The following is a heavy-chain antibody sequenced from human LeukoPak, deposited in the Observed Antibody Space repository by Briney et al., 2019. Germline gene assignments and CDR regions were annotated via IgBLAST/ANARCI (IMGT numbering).Heavy chain of an antibody. V-gene: IGHV1-2*02. CDR3: ARPRSGSQTGFDP. CDR2: INPNNGDT. D-gene: IGHD1-26*01. CDR1: GYTFTDYH. Sequence: ASVKVSCKASGYTFTDYHMRWVRQAPGQGIEWMGWINPNNGDTNYAQKFQGRVTMTRDTSISIAYMELSRLTSDDTAVYYCARPRSGSQTGFDPWGQGTLVTVSS. J-gene: IGHJ5*02.